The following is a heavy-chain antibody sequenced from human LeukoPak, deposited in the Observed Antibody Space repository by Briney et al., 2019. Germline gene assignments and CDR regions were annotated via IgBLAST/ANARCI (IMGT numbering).Heavy chain of an antibody. CDR2: INPNSGGT. Sequence: ASVKVSCKASGYTFTGYYMHWVRQAPGQGLEWMGWINPNSGGTNYAQKFQGRVTMTRDTPISTAYMELSRLRSDDTAVYYCARGILYGDYVDYWGQGTLVTVSS. CDR3: ARGILYGDYVDY. J-gene: IGHJ4*02. D-gene: IGHD4-17*01. CDR1: GYTFTGYY. V-gene: IGHV1-2*02.